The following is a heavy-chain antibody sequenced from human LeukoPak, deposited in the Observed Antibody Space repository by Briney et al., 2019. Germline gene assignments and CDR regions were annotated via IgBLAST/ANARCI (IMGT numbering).Heavy chain of an antibody. CDR1: GFTFSDYY. D-gene: IGHD5-24*01. CDR2: ISSSGSTI. V-gene: IGHV3-11*01. Sequence: KAGGSLRLSCAASGFTFSDYYMSWIRQAPGKGLEWVSYISSSGSTIYYADSVKGRFTISRDNAKNSLYLQMNSLRAEDTAVYYCTTDGYNYEDAFDIWGQGTMVTVSS. CDR3: TTDGYNYEDAFDI. J-gene: IGHJ3*02.